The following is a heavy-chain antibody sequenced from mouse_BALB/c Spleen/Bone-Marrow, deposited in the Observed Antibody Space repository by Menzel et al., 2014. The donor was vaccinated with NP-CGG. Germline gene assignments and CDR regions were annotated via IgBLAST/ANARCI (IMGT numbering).Heavy chain of an antibody. D-gene: IGHD1-1*02. J-gene: IGHJ3*01. Sequence: QVQLQQSGAELVKPVASVKLSCKASGYTFTSYYMYWVKQRLGQGLEWIGEINPSNGGTNFNEKFKSKATLTVDKSSSTAYMQLSSLTSEDSAVYYCTRENYGFAYWGQGTLVTVSA. CDR3: TRENYGFAY. CDR2: INPSNGGT. CDR1: GYTFTSYY. V-gene: IGHV1S81*02.